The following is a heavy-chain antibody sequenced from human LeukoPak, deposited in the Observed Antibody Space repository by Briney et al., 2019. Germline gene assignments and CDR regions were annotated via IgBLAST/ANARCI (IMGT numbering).Heavy chain of an antibody. V-gene: IGHV3-66*04. D-gene: IGHD3-16*01. Sequence: PGGSPRLSCAASGFTVSSNYMSWVRQAPGKGLEWVSVIYSGGSTYYAESVKGRFTISRDNSKNTLYLQMNSLRAEDTAVYYCTRHLINIWDFDYWGQGTLVTVSS. CDR2: IYSGGST. CDR3: TRHLINIWDFDY. J-gene: IGHJ4*02. CDR1: GFTVSSNY.